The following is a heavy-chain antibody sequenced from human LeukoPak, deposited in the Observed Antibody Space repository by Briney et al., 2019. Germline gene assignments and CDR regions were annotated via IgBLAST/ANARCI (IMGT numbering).Heavy chain of an antibody. Sequence: QTLSLTCAISGGSVSNNNTAWNWTRHSPSGGLEWWGRTFYRSNRLSEYAVAVQHRITINPDTSKNQFSPQLSSVTPEDTAVYYCVRAYYFKCWGQGIQVTVSS. CDR2: TFYRSNRLS. J-gene: IGHJ4*02. CDR1: GGSVSNNNTA. V-gene: IGHV6-1*01. CDR3: VRAYYFKC.